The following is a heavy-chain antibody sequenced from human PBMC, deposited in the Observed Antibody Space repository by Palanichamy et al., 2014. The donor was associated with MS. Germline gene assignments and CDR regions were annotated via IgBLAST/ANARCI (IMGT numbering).Heavy chain of an antibody. CDR2: INSDGSST. V-gene: IGHV3-74*01. D-gene: IGHD3-3*01. J-gene: IGHJ6*03. Sequence: GESGGDLVQPGGSLRLSCAASEFTFSRNWMHWVRQVPGKGLVWVSRINSDGSSTSYVDSVKGRFTISRDNAKNTLYLQMNSLRAEDTAVYYCARGGYDFWSGYNYYYMDVWGKGTTVTVSS. CDR1: EFTFSRNW. CDR3: ARGGYDFWSGYNYYYMDV.